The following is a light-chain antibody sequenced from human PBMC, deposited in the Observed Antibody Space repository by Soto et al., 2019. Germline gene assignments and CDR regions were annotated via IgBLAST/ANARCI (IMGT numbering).Light chain of an antibody. V-gene: IGKV3-15*01. CDR3: QQYNDWPPGT. Sequence: EIVMTQSPATLSVSPGERATLSCRTSQSVRSNLAWYQQKPGQAPRLLIYDASTRATGIPARFSGSGSGTEFTRTISSLQSEDFAVYYCQQYNDWPPGTFGRGTKVEIK. CDR2: DAS. J-gene: IGKJ1*01. CDR1: QSVRSN.